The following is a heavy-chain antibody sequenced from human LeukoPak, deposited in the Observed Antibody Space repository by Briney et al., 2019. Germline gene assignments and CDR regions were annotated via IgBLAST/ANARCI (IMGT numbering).Heavy chain of an antibody. CDR1: GGSISSYY. Sequence: SETLSLTCTVSGGSISSYYWGWIRQPPGKGLEWIGSIYYSGSTYYNPSLKSRVTISVDTSKNQFSLKLSSVTAADTAVYYCARTYGSGSYYVDYWGQGTLVTVSS. V-gene: IGHV4-39*01. CDR3: ARTYGSGSYYVDY. D-gene: IGHD3-10*01. CDR2: IYYSGST. J-gene: IGHJ4*02.